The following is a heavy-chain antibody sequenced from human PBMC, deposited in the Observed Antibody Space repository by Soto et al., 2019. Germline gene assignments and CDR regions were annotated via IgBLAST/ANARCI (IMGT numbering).Heavy chain of an antibody. CDR1: GGSFSGYY. Sequence: PSETLSLTCAVYGGSFSGYYWSWIRQPPGKGLEWIGEINHSGSTNYNPSLKSRVTISVDTSKNQFSLKLSSVTAADTAVYYCARTKSSTSCYLRYWGQGTLVTVYS. CDR2: INHSGST. CDR3: ARTKSSTSCYLRY. V-gene: IGHV4-34*01. D-gene: IGHD2-2*01. J-gene: IGHJ4*02.